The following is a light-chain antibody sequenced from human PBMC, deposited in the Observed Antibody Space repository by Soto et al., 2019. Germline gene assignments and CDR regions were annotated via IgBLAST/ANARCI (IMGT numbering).Light chain of an antibody. V-gene: IGLV2-14*01. CDR2: EVR. J-gene: IGLJ3*02. Sequence: QSALAQPASVSGYAGQSITISCSGTMRDVGAYNLVSWYQQHPGTAPKLIIYEVRNRPSGISSLFSGSRSGNTASLTISGLQPEDEGDYYCSAYTARSTLVFGGGTKVTVL. CDR3: SAYTARSTLV. CDR1: MRDVGAYNL.